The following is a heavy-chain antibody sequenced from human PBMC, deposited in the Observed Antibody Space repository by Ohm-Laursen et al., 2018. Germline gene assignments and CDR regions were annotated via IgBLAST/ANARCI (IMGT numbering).Heavy chain of an antibody. Sequence: ASVKVSCKPFGYTFTGYYMHWVQQAPGKGLEWMGLVDPEDGETIYAEKFQGRVTITADTSISTAYMELSSLRSDDTAVYYCAREEDLAVAGDWGQGTLVTVSS. D-gene: IGHD6-19*01. CDR3: AREEDLAVAGD. CDR1: GYTFTGYY. CDR2: VDPEDGET. J-gene: IGHJ4*02. V-gene: IGHV1-69-2*01.